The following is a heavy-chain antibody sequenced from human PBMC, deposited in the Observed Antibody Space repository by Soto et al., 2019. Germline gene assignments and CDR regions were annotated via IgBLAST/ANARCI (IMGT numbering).Heavy chain of an antibody. CDR1: GYTFTSYG. D-gene: IGHD5-12*01. CDR2: ISAYNGKT. V-gene: IGHV1-18*01. CDR3: ARGGDVNYYHGMDV. Sequence: QVQLVQSGGEVKKPGASVKLSCTASGYTFTSYGISWVRQAPGQGLEWMGWISAYNGKTNYAQNVQSRVTMTTDTSTRTAYMDLRSLRSDDTAVYYCARGGDVNYYHGMDVWGQGNTVTVSS. J-gene: IGHJ6*02.